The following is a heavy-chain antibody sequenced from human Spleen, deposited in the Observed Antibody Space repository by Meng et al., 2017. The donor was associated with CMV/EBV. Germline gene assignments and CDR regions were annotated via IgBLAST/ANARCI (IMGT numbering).Heavy chain of an antibody. CDR2: IGTADDT. CDR1: GFTFSSYD. Sequence: GESLKISCAASGFTFSSYDMHWVRQATGKGLEWVSTIGTADDTYYPGSVKGRFTISRDNSKNTLYLQMNSLRAEDTAVYYCARDQFLGSSPNYYYYGMDVWGQGTTVTVSS. D-gene: IGHD6-6*01. J-gene: IGHJ6*02. CDR3: ARDQFLGSSPNYYYYGMDV. V-gene: IGHV3-13*01.